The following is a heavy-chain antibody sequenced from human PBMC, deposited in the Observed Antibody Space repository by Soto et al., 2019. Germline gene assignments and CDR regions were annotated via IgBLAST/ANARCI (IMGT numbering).Heavy chain of an antibody. Sequence: SVKVSCKASGYTFTSYAISWVRQAPGQGLEWMGGIIPIFGTANYAQKFQGRVTITADESTSTAYMELSSLRSEDTAVYYCARDLKRYYDSSGYGYYYYGMDVWGQGTTVTVS. CDR2: IIPIFGTA. D-gene: IGHD3-22*01. CDR1: GYTFTSYA. V-gene: IGHV1-69*13. J-gene: IGHJ6*02. CDR3: ARDLKRYYDSSGYGYYYYGMDV.